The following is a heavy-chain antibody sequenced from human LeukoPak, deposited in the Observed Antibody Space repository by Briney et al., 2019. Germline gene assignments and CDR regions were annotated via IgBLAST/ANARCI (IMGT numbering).Heavy chain of an antibody. CDR1: GFTFSSHW. J-gene: IGHJ5*01. CDR3: ARDNWVDC. Sequence: GGSLRLSCAASGFTFSSHWMHWVRQAPGKGLEWVSFIDTSSTTMYYTDSVKGRFTISRDNAKNSLYLQMNSLKVEDTAIYYCARDNWVDCWGQGTLVTVSS. V-gene: IGHV3-48*04. CDR2: IDTSSTTM.